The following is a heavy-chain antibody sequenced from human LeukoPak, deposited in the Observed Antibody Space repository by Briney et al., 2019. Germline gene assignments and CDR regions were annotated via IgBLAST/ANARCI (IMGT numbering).Heavy chain of an antibody. J-gene: IGHJ4*02. V-gene: IGHV1-69*05. CDR2: IIPIFGTA. CDR1: GGTFSSYA. D-gene: IGHD3-16*01. Sequence: SVKVSCKASGGTFSSYAISWVGQAPGQGLEWMGGIIPIFGTANYAQKFQGRVTITTDESTSTAYMELSSLRSEDTVVYYCASSPGPMIAFDYWGQGTLVTVSS. CDR3: ASSPGPMIAFDY.